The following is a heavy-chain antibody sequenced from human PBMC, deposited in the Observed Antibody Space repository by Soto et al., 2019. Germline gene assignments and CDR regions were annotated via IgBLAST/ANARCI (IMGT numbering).Heavy chain of an antibody. CDR1: GGSISSYY. J-gene: IGHJ6*02. Sequence: SETLSLTCTVSGGSISSYYWSWIRQPAGKGLEWIGRIYTSGSTNYSPSLKSRVTMSVDTSKNQFSLKLSSVTAADTAVYYCAGLFGEFLYYGMDVWGQGTTVTVSS. CDR3: AGLFGEFLYYGMDV. CDR2: IYTSGST. V-gene: IGHV4-4*07. D-gene: IGHD3-10*01.